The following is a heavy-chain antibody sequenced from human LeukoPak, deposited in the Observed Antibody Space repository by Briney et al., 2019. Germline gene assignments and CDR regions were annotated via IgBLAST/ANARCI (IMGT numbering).Heavy chain of an antibody. V-gene: IGHV4-59*01. J-gene: IGHJ5*02. CDR1: GGSISSYS. D-gene: IGHD6-13*01. CDR2: IYYNGST. CDR3: ARARIAAAGRWFDP. Sequence: SETLSLTCTVSGGSISSYSWSWLRQPPRKGLEWVGNIYYNGSTKYNSSLKSRLTISVDTSKNQFSLKLSSMTAADTAVYYCARARIAAAGRWFDPWGQGTLVTVSS.